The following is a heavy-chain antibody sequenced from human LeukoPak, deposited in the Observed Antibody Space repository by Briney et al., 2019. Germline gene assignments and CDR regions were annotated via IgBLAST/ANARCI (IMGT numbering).Heavy chain of an antibody. CDR3: ARDAPGEQRDYYGMDV. J-gene: IGHJ6*02. CDR1: GFTFSSYA. D-gene: IGHD1/OR15-1a*01. CDR2: ISYDGSNK. V-gene: IGHV3-30-3*01. Sequence: PGRSLRLSCAASGFTFSSYAMHWVRQAPGKGLEWVAVISYDGSNKYYADSVKGRFTISRDNSKNTLYLQMNSLRAEDTAVYYCARDAPGEQRDYYGMDVWGQGTTATVSS.